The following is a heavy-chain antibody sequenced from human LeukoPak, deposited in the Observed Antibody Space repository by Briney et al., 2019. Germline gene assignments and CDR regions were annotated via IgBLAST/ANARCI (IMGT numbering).Heavy chain of an antibody. D-gene: IGHD3-3*01. J-gene: IGHJ5*02. CDR2: IKHSGST. V-gene: IGHV4-34*01. CDR3: ARGPRTGYTIFGVVITSGDNWFDP. CDR1: GGSFSGYY. Sequence: SETLSLTCAVYGGSFSGYYWSWIRQPPGKGLEWIEEIKHSGSTNYNPSLKSRVTISVDTSKNQFSLKLSSVTAADTAVYYCARGPRTGYTIFGVVITSGDNWFDPWGQGTLVTVSS.